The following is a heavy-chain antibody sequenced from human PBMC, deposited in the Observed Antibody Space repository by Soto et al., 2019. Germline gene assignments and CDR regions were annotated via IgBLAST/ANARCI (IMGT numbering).Heavy chain of an antibody. CDR1: GFTFSSPW. CDR2: INSDGSDT. V-gene: IGHV3-74*01. CDR3: ARSYYDSSASYASYGMDV. J-gene: IGHJ6*02. D-gene: IGHD3-22*01. Sequence: GGSLRLSCVASGFTFSSPWMHWVRQSPGKGLVWVSRINSDGSDTTYADSVKGRFTISRDNAKNTLYLQMNSLRAEDTAVYYCARSYYDSSASYASYGMDVWGQGTTVTVSS.